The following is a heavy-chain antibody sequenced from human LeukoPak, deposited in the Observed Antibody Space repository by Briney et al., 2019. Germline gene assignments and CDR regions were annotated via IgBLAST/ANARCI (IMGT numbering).Heavy chain of an antibody. CDR3: SNGIYSSSF. CDR1: GFTFTRYW. CDR2: VKQDGSQQ. D-gene: IGHD6-6*01. J-gene: IGHJ4*02. V-gene: IGHV3-7*01. Sequence: GGSLRLSCATSGFTFTRYWMAWIRQAPGKGLEWVANVKQDGSQQYYLDSVEGRFTISRDNAKNSPYLQMNNVRAEDTAVYYCSNGIYSSSFWGQGTLVTVSS.